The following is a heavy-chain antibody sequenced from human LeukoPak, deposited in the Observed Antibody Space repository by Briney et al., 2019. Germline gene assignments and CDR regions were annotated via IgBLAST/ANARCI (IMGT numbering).Heavy chain of an antibody. CDR3: AHYGDYRFLYYFDY. V-gene: IGHV2-5*01. D-gene: IGHD4-17*01. Sequence: SGPTLLHPTQPLTLTYTFSGFSLRTSGVGVAWIRQPPGKALEWLALIYWNDNKLYSPSLKSRLTITKDTSNNQVVLTMTNMDPVDTATYYCAHYGDYRFLYYFDYWGQGTLVTVSP. CDR2: IYWNDNK. J-gene: IGHJ4*02. CDR1: GFSLRTSGVG.